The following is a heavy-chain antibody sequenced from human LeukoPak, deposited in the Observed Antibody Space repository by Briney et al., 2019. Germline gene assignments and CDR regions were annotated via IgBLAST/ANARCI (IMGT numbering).Heavy chain of an antibody. D-gene: IGHD3-22*01. Sequence: GGSLRLSCAASGFTFSSYWMHWVRHAPGKGLVWVSRINSDGSSTSYADSVKGRFTISRDNAKNTLYLQMNSPRAEDTAVHYCARGRYYDSGGYQAAFDIWGQGTMVTVSS. CDR3: ARGRYYDSGGYQAAFDI. CDR1: GFTFSSYW. CDR2: INSDGSST. V-gene: IGHV3-74*01. J-gene: IGHJ3*02.